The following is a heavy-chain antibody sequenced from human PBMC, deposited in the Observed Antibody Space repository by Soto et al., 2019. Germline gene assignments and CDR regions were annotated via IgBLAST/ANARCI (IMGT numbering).Heavy chain of an antibody. CDR3: ARAVAGPGDWFDP. CDR1: GYIFTSYG. J-gene: IGHJ5*02. D-gene: IGHD6-19*01. CDR2: ISAYNGNT. V-gene: IGHV1-18*01. Sequence: QVQLVQSGAEVKKPGASVKVSCKASGYIFTSYGISWVRPAPGQGLEWMGWISAYNGNTKYAQKLQGRITMTKDTSTSTAYMELRRLRSDDTAVYYCARAVAGPGDWFDPWGQGTLVTVSS.